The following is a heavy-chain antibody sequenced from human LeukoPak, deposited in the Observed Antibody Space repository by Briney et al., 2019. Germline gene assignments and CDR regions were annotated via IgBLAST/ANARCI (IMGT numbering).Heavy chain of an antibody. CDR2: IKRKTDGGTT. V-gene: IGHV3-15*01. Sequence: GGSLRLSCAASGFTFSNAWMNWVRQAPGKGLEWVGRIKRKTDGGTTDYAAPVKGRFTISRDDSKNTLYLQMNSLKTEDTAVYYCTTYLFYYDSNKSWLDPWGQGTLVTVSS. D-gene: IGHD3-22*01. CDR3: TTYLFYYDSNKSWLDP. J-gene: IGHJ5*02. CDR1: GFTFSNAW.